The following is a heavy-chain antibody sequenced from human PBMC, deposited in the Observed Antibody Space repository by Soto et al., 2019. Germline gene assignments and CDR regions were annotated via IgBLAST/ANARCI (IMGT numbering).Heavy chain of an antibody. CDR3: ARARSSSMGYYFDY. Sequence: QVQLVQSGAEVKKPGSSVKVSCKASGGTFSSYTISWVRQAPGQGLEWMGRIIPILGIANYAQKFQGRVTITADKSTSTAYMELSSLRSEDTAVYYCARARSSSMGYYFDYWGQGPLVTVSS. D-gene: IGHD6-6*01. CDR2: IIPILGIA. J-gene: IGHJ4*02. CDR1: GGTFSSYT. V-gene: IGHV1-69*02.